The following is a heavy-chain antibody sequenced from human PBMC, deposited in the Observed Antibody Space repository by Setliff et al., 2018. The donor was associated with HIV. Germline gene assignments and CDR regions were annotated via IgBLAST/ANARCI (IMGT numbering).Heavy chain of an antibody. V-gene: IGHV3-30*18. Sequence: GGCLRLSCAASGFTVSSNYMSWVRQAPGKGLEWVALISYDGTYKYYAESVKGRFTISRDNSRNTLYLQMNSLRTEDTAVYYCAKDWGSRLSYSFYYMDVWGKGTTVTVSS. J-gene: IGHJ6*03. CDR2: ISYDGTYK. D-gene: IGHD3-16*01. CDR3: AKDWGSRLSYSFYYMDV. CDR1: GFTVSSNY.